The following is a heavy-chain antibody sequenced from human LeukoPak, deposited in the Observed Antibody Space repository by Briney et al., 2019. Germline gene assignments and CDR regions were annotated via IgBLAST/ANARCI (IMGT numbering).Heavy chain of an antibody. D-gene: IGHD3-22*01. Sequence: PSETLSLTCTVSGDSISSSSYYWGWIRQPPGKWLEWIGSIYYSGSTYYNPSLKSRVTISVDTSKNQFSLKLSSVTAADTAVYYCARDYYDSSGYPKRAFDIWGQGTMVTVSS. V-gene: IGHV4-39*07. CDR1: GDSISSSSYY. J-gene: IGHJ3*02. CDR3: ARDYYDSSGYPKRAFDI. CDR2: IYYSGST.